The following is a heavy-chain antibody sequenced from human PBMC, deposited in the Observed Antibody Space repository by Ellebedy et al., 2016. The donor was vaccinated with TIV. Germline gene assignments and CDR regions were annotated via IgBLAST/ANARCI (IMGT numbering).Heavy chain of an antibody. CDR2: IKQDGDDQ. V-gene: IGHV3-7*01. CDR1: GFTFSRYW. CDR3: ARDYLALRYFDWQNNYYFDL. D-gene: IGHD3-9*01. J-gene: IGHJ2*01. Sequence: GESLKISCAASGFTFSRYWMSWVRQAPGKGLEWVASIKQDGDDQPYVESVKGRFTVSRDNVRASFYLQMNSLRAEDTAMYFCARDYLALRYFDWQNNYYFDLWGRGALVTVSS.